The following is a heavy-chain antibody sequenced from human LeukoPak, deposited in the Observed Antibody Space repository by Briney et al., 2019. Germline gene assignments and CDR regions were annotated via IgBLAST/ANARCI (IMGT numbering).Heavy chain of an antibody. CDR1: GGSISSGGYY. CDR2: IYYSGST. Sequence: PSETLSLTCTVSGGSISSGGYYWSWIRQHPGKGLEWIGYIYYSGSTYYNPSLKSRVTISVDTSKSQFSLKLSSVTAADTAVYYCARFATYYYDSSGYQYYFDYWGQGTLVTVSS. CDR3: ARFATYYYDSSGYQYYFDY. J-gene: IGHJ4*02. V-gene: IGHV4-31*03. D-gene: IGHD3-22*01.